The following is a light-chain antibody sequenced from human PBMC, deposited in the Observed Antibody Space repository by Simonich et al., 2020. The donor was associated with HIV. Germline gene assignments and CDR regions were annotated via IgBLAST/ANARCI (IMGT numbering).Light chain of an antibody. CDR1: SSDVGGYNY. J-gene: IGLJ2*01. CDR3: CSYAGSSPSVV. Sequence: QSALTQPASVSGSPGQSITISCTETSSDVGGYNYVSWYQQHPGKAPKLMIYDVSKRPAGGSNRFSGSKSGNTASLTISGLQAEDEADYYCCSYAGSSPSVVFGGGTKLTVL. V-gene: IGLV2-14*01. CDR2: DVS.